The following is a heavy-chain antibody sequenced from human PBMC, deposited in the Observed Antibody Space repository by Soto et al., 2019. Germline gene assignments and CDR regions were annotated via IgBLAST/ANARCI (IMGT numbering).Heavy chain of an antibody. D-gene: IGHD6-13*01. J-gene: IGHJ3*02. CDR3: ARNHIAASGTSAYDI. V-gene: IGHV3-11*06. Sequence: VGSLRLSCAASGFTFSDYYMSWIRQAPGKGLEWVSYISPSSSYTNYAVSVKGRFTISRDNAKNSVYLQMNSLRAEDTAVYYCARNHIAASGTSAYDIWGQGTMVTVSS. CDR1: GFTFSDYY. CDR2: ISPSSSYT.